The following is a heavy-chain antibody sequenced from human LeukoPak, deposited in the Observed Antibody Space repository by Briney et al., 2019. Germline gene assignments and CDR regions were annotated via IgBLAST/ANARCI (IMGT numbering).Heavy chain of an antibody. CDR1: GGTFSRYA. CDR3: ARFSGMRFLEWLFLDY. Sequence: GASVKVSCKASGGTFSRYAISWVRQAPGQGLEWMGGIIPIFGTANYAQKFQGRVTITADESTSTAYMELSSLRSEDTAVYYCARFSGMRFLEWLFLDYWGQGTLVTVSS. V-gene: IGHV1-69*13. D-gene: IGHD3-3*01. CDR2: IIPIFGTA. J-gene: IGHJ4*02.